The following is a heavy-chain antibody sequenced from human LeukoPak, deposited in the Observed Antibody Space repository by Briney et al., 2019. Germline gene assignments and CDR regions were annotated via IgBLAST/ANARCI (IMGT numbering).Heavy chain of an antibody. D-gene: IGHD4-23*01. CDR3: ARDWEYGGNQYFQH. CDR1: GFTFSSYS. Sequence: PGGSLRLSCAASGFTFSSYSMNWVRQAPGKGLEWVSSISSSSSYIYYADSVKGRFTISRENAKNSLYLQMNSLRAEDTAVYYCARDWEYGGNQYFQHWGQGTLVTVSS. V-gene: IGHV3-21*01. J-gene: IGHJ1*01. CDR2: ISSSSSYI.